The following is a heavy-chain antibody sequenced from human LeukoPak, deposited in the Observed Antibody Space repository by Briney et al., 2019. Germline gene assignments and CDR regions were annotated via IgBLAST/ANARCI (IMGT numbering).Heavy chain of an antibody. V-gene: IGHV1-18*01. J-gene: IGHJ6*02. CDR2: ISAYNGNT. D-gene: IGHD3-9*01. Sequence: GASVKVSCKASGYTFTSYGISWVRQAPGQGLEWMGWISAYNGNTNYAQKLQGRVTMTTDTSTSTAYMELRSLRSDDTAVSYCARDRYYDILTGYYTYYYYGMDVWGQGSTVTVSS. CDR1: GYTFTSYG. CDR3: ARDRYYDILTGYYTYYYYGMDV.